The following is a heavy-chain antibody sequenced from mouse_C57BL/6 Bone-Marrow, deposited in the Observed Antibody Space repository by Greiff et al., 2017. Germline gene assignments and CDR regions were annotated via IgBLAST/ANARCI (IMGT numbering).Heavy chain of an antibody. CDR2: INPYNGGT. Sequence: VQLQQSGPVLVKPGASVKMSCKASGYTFTDYYMNWVKQSHGKSLEWIGVINPYNGGTSYNQKFKGKATLTVEESSSTAYMELNSLTSEDSAVYYCARWNGSSYYWYFDVWGTGTTVTVSS. J-gene: IGHJ1*03. V-gene: IGHV1-19*01. CDR1: GYTFTDYY. CDR3: ARWNGSSYYWYFDV. D-gene: IGHD1-1*01.